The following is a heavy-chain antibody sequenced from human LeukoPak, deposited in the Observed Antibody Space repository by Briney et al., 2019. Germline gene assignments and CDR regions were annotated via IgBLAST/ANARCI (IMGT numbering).Heavy chain of an antibody. V-gene: IGHV1-69*13. Sequence: SVKVSCKASGGTFSSYAISWVRQAPGQGLEWMGGIIPIFGTANYAQKFQGRVTITAYESTSTAYMELISLRSEDTAVYYCARDKVGFFGVVIYYYYMDVWGKGTTVTVSS. CDR3: ARDKVGFFGVVIYYYYMDV. CDR1: GGTFSSYA. D-gene: IGHD3-3*01. J-gene: IGHJ6*03. CDR2: IIPIFGTA.